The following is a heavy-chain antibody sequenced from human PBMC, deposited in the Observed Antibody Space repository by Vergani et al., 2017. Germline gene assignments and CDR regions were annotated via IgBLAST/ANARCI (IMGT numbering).Heavy chain of an antibody. D-gene: IGHD3-3*01. Sequence: QVQLVESGGGVVQPGRSLRLSCAASGFTFSSYGMHWVRQAPGKGLEWVAVIWYDGSNKYYADSVKGPFTISSDTSKNSLYLQINSLRAEDTAVYYCARVRGSPITIIGVVPVTMGCMDVWGQGTSVTVSS. J-gene: IGHJ6*02. V-gene: IGHV3-33*01. CDR2: IWYDGSNK. CDR3: ARVRGSPITIIGVVPVTMGCMDV. CDR1: GFTFSSYG.